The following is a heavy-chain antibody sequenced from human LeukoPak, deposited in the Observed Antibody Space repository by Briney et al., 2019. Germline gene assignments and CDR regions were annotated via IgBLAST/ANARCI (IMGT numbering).Heavy chain of an antibody. CDR3: ARGDIVGATRATDY. V-gene: IGHV3-66*01. CDR2: IYSGGST. J-gene: IGHJ4*02. D-gene: IGHD1-26*01. Sequence: GGSLRLSCAASGFTFSSYAMHWVRQAPGKGLEWVSVIYSGGSTYYADSVKGRFTISRDNSKNTLYLQMNSLRAEDTAVYYCARGDIVGATRATDYWGQGTLVTVSS. CDR1: GFTFSSYA.